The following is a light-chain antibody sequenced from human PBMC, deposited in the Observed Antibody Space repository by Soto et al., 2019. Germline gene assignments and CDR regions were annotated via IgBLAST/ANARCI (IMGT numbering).Light chain of an antibody. CDR2: DAS. CDR1: QNISNY. J-gene: IGKJ1*01. Sequence: DIQMTQSPSSLSASVGDRVTITCQASQNISNYLNWYQQKPGRAPKLLIYDASNLEAGVPSRFRGSGSGTEFTLTISSLQPDDFATYYCQQYKNYSPWTFGQGTKVDIK. CDR3: QQYKNYSPWT. V-gene: IGKV1-33*01.